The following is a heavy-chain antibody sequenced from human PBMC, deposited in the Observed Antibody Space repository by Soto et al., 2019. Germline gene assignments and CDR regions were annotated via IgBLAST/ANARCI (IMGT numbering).Heavy chain of an antibody. CDR2: IIPIFGTT. CDR3: ARDRDHTYDY. CDR1: GGTFSSFA. Sequence: QVQLVQSGAEVKKPGSSVKVSCKASGGTFSSFAISWVRQAPGQGREWMGGIIPIFGTTNYAQKFQGRVTITADESTSTAYMEVTTLRSEDTAVYYCARDRDHTYDYWGQGTLVTVSS. V-gene: IGHV1-69*01. J-gene: IGHJ4*02.